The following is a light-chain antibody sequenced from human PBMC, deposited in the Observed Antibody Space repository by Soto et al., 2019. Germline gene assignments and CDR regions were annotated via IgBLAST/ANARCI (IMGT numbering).Light chain of an antibody. CDR2: KAS. V-gene: IGKV1-5*03. Sequence: DIQMTQSPSTLSASVGARVTITCRTSQSISSWLAWYQQKPGKAPKLLIYKASSLESGVPSRFSGSGSVTAFNLTISSLQPDDFATYYCQQYNSYSWTFGQGTKVDIK. J-gene: IGKJ1*01. CDR1: QSISSW. CDR3: QQYNSYSWT.